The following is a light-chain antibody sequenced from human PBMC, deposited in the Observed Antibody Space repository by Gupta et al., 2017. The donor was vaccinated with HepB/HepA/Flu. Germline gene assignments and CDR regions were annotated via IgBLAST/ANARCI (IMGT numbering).Light chain of an antibody. J-gene: IGKJ5*01. CDR2: AAS. V-gene: IGKV1D-12*01. CDR1: QGISNW. CDR3: HQAYSFPFT. Sequence: DIQMTQPPSSVSASVGDRVTITCRASQGISNWLVWYQQKPGRAPKLLIFAASSLQAGVPSRFSGSGSGTHFTLTIRSLQPEDLATYDCHQAYSFPFTFGQGTRVEIK.